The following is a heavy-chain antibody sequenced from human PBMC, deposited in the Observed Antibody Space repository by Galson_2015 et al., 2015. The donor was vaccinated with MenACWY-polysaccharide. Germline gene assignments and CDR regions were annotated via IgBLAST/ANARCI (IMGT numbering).Heavy chain of an antibody. Sequence: SVKVSCKASGFTFTSYAMNWVRQAPGQGLEWMGWINTNTGNPTYAQGFTGRVVFSLDTSVSTAYLQMNSLRAEDTAIYYCAKANSGGICTSGWACWFDPWGQGSLVIVSS. CDR3: AKANSGGICTSGWACWFDP. J-gene: IGHJ5*02. CDR1: GFTFTSYA. V-gene: IGHV7-4-1*02. D-gene: IGHD2-15*01. CDR2: INTNTGNP.